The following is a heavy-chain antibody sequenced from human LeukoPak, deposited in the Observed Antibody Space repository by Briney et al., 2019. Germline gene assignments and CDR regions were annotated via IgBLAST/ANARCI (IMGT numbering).Heavy chain of an antibody. V-gene: IGHV1-3*04. CDR1: GYTFTRYA. CDR3: ATRSESSYGGVFDF. Sequence: ASVMVSCKASGYTFTRYAMHWVRQAPGQSLDWMGWINTGNGNTKYSPKFQDRVPLSKDTSANTVYMEVTSLRSEDTAVYYCATRSESSYGGVFDFWGQGSLVTVSS. CDR2: INTGNGNT. J-gene: IGHJ4*02. D-gene: IGHD3-10*01.